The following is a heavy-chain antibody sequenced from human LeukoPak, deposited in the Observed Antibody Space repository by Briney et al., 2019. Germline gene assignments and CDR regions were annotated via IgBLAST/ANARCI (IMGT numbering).Heavy chain of an antibody. J-gene: IGHJ3*02. CDR3: ASSMSRVRGDVDAFDI. Sequence: GASVKVSCKASGGTFSSYAISWVRQAPGQGLEWMGGIIPIFGTAKYAQKFQGRVTITTDESTSTAYMELSSLRSEDTAVYYCASSMSRVRGDVDAFDIWGQGTMVTVSS. CDR2: IIPIFGTA. CDR1: GGTFSSYA. D-gene: IGHD3-10*01. V-gene: IGHV1-69*05.